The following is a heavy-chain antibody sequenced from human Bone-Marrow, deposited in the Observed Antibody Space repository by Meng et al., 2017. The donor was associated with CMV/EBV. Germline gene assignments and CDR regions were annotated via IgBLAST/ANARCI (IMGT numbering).Heavy chain of an antibody. V-gene: IGHV3-7*01. Sequence: LSLTCAASGFTFSSYWMSWVRQAPGKGLEWVANIKQDGSEKYYVDSVKGRFTISRDNAKNSLYLQMNSLRAEDTAVYYCARDRGGNEYFQHWGQGTLVTVSS. CDR2: IKQDGSEK. CDR3: ARDRGGNEYFQH. D-gene: IGHD3-16*01. J-gene: IGHJ1*01. CDR1: GFTFSSYW.